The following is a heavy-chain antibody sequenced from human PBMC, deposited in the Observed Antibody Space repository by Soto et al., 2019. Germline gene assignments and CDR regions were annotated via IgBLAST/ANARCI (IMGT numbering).Heavy chain of an antibody. D-gene: IGHD1-26*01. V-gene: IGHV3-74*03. CDR1: GFTFSGHW. CDR2: IDTDGSTGGT. Sequence: EVRLVESGGALVPPGGSLRLTCEASGFTFSGHWMHWVRRAPGKGLVWVSHIDTDGSTGGTSYADSVKGLFTVSRDDSNDRLYLQLNDPRVEDTAVYYCARGRGTYYADSWGQGTLVTVSS. CDR3: ARGRGTYYADS. J-gene: IGHJ4*02.